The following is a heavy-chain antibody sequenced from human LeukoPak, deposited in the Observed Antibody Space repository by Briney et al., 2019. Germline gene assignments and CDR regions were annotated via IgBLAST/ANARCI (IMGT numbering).Heavy chain of an antibody. D-gene: IGHD4-11*01. CDR2: IYYSGST. V-gene: IGHV4-39*01. CDR3: ARARYDYSNYRRIWYSDY. CDR1: GGSISSSSYY. J-gene: IGHJ4*02. Sequence: SETLSLTCTVSGGSISSSSYYWGWIRQPPGKGLEWIGSIYYSGSTYYNPSLKSRVTISVDTSKNQFSLKLSSVTAADTAVYYCARARYDYSNYRRIWYSDYWGQGTLVTVSS.